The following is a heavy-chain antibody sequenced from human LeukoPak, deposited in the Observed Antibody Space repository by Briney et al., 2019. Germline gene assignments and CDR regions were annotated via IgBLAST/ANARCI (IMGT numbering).Heavy chain of an antibody. J-gene: IGHJ3*02. CDR2: ISISSSYI. V-gene: IGHV3-21*01. CDR1: GLAFSTYR. CDR3: ARDQCSSTSCYGPDAFDI. D-gene: IGHD2-2*01. Sequence: PGGALRLPCAASGLAFSTYRMKWVRQSPGAGVEWVCSISISSSYIYYADSVKGRFTISRDYAKNSLYLQMNSLRAEDTAVYYCARDQCSSTSCYGPDAFDIWGQGTMVTVSS.